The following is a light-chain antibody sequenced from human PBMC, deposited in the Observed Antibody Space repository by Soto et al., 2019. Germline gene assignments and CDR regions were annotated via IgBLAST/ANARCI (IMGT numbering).Light chain of an antibody. CDR2: GAS. J-gene: IGKJ1*01. CDR1: RTINTY. V-gene: IGKV1-39*01. Sequence: DVRMTQSPSSLSASVGDTITITCGAIRTINTYLNWFQQKPGEPPRLLIYGASTLHDGVPSRFSGSGSGTDFTLTISSLEPEDFAVYYCQQLTDWPPQWTFGQGTNVDI. CDR3: QQLTDWPPQWT.